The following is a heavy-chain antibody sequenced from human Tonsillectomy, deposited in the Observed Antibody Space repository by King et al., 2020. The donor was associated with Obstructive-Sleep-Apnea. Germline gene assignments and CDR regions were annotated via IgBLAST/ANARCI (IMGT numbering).Heavy chain of an antibody. D-gene: IGHD5-24*01. CDR3: ARHVWLQRKYADI. Sequence: QLQESGPGLVKSSETLSLTCSVSGVYIRRANYYWGWVRQSPGKGLEWIGAVHQSGTASYTASLRSRVTMSVDVSKNQISLKVTSVTAADSAIYYCARHVWLQRKYADIWGQGTTITVS. J-gene: IGHJ6*02. CDR2: VHQSGTA. V-gene: IGHV4-39*01. CDR1: GVYIRRANYY.